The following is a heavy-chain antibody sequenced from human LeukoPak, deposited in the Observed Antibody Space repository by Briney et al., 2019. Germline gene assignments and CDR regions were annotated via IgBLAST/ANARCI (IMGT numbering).Heavy chain of an antibody. Sequence: SETLSLTCTVSGGSLSSYYWSWIRQPPGKGLEWIGYIHYSGSTNYNPSLKSRVTISVDTSKNQFSLKLSSVTAADTAVYYCARHSDPYYDILTGYYSGLSVGDWGQGTLVTVSS. D-gene: IGHD3-9*01. CDR1: GGSLSSYY. CDR2: IHYSGST. CDR3: ARHSDPYYDILTGYYSGLSVGD. J-gene: IGHJ4*02. V-gene: IGHV4-59*08.